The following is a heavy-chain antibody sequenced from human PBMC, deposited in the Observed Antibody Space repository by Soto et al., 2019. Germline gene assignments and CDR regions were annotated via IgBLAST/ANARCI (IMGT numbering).Heavy chain of an antibody. D-gene: IGHD3-22*01. CDR2: INAGNGNT. Sequence: GASVKVSCKASGYTFTNYAMHWVRQAPGQRLEWMGWINAGNGNTKYSQKFQGRVTITRDTSASTAYMELSSLRSEDTAVYYCARKSYYDTSAFDIWGQGTMVTVSS. CDR3: ARKSYYDTSAFDI. J-gene: IGHJ3*02. V-gene: IGHV1-3*01. CDR1: GYTFTNYA.